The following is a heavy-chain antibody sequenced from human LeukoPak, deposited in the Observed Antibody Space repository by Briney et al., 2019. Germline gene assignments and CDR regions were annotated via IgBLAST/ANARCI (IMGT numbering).Heavy chain of an antibody. V-gene: IGHV3-30-3*01. Sequence: PGGSLRLSCAASGFTFSSYAMHWVRQAPGKGLEWVAVISYDGSNKYYADSVKGRFTISRDNSKNTLYLQMNSLRAEDTAVYYCARVVGANKDYWGQGTLVTVSS. CDR2: ISYDGSNK. D-gene: IGHD1-26*01. CDR3: ARVVGANKDY. J-gene: IGHJ4*02. CDR1: GFTFSSYA.